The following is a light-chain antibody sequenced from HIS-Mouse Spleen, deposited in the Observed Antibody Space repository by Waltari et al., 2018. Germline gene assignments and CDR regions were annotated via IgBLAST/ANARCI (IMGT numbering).Light chain of an antibody. CDR2: GKN. Sequence: SSELTQDPAVSVALGQTVRITCQGDSLRSYYASWYQRKPGQAPVLVIYGKNNRHSGLPDRVSGSSSGNTASLTITGAQAEDEADYDCNSRDSSGNHVVFGGGTKLTVL. J-gene: IGLJ2*01. V-gene: IGLV3-19*01. CDR3: NSRDSSGNHVV. CDR1: SLRSYY.